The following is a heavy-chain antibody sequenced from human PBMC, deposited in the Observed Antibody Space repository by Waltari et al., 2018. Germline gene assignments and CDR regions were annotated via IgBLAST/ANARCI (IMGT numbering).Heavy chain of an antibody. Sequence: QVQLVQSGAEVKKPGASVKVSCKVSGYTLTELSMHWVRQAPGKGLAWMGGFDPEDGETIYAQKFQGRVTMTEDTSTDTAYMELSSLRSEDTAVYYCATTTTGSGWYHDAFDIWGQGTMVTVSS. CDR2: FDPEDGET. D-gene: IGHD6-19*01. CDR1: GYTLTELS. CDR3: ATTTTGSGWYHDAFDI. J-gene: IGHJ3*02. V-gene: IGHV1-24*01.